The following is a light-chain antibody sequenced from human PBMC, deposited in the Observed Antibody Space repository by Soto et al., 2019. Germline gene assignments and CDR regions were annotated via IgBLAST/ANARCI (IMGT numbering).Light chain of an antibody. V-gene: IGLV2-14*01. J-gene: IGLJ1*01. Sequence: QSVLTQPASVSGSPGQSTTISCTGSSSDVGGYNYVSWYQQHPGKAPKLIIYEVSNRPSGVSNRFSGSKSGNTASLTISGLQAEDEADYYCSSYTTNSTPYVFGTGTKVTVL. CDR1: SSDVGGYNY. CDR2: EVS. CDR3: SSYTTNSTPYV.